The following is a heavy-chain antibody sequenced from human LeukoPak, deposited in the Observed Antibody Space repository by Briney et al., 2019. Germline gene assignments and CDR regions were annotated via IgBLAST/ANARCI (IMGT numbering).Heavy chain of an antibody. V-gene: IGHV3-7*01. CDR2: IKQDGSEK. D-gene: IGHD3-3*01. CDR1: GCTFSSYW. Sequence: GGSLRLSCAASGCTFSSYWMSWVRQAPGKGLEWVANIKQDGSEKYYVDSVKGRFTISRDNAKNSLYLQMNSLRAEDTAVYYCASVYYDFWSGYYYFDYWGQGTLVTVSS. CDR3: ASVYYDFWSGYYYFDY. J-gene: IGHJ4*02.